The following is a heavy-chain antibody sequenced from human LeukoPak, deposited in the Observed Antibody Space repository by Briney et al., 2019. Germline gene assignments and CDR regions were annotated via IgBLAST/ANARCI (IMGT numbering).Heavy chain of an antibody. Sequence: GGSFRLYCAASGFTFSNAGMSWVRQAPGKGLEWVGRIKSKTDGGTTDYAAPVKGRFTISRDDSKNTLYLQMNSLKTEDTAVYYCTTDGYSGYDSLAPYWGQGTLVTVSS. V-gene: IGHV3-15*01. CDR2: IKSKTDGGTT. CDR1: GFTFSNAG. D-gene: IGHD5-12*01. J-gene: IGHJ4*02. CDR3: TTDGYSGYDSLAPY.